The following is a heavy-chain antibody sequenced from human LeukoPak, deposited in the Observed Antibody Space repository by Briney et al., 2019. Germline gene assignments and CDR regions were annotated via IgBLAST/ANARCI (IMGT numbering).Heavy chain of an antibody. CDR1: GFTFSSYA. J-gene: IGHJ5*02. CDR3: ARDRGGYGDPVGWFDP. D-gene: IGHD4-17*01. CDR2: ISSSSSYI. Sequence: PGGSLRLSCAASGFTFSSYAMSWVRQAPGKGLEWVSSISSSSSYIYYADSVKGRFTISRDNAKNSLYLQMNSLRAEDTAVYYCARDRGGYGDPVGWFDPWGQGTLVTVSS. V-gene: IGHV3-21*01.